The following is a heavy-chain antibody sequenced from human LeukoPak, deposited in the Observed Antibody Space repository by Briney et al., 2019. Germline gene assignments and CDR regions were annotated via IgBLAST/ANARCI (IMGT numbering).Heavy chain of an antibody. CDR3: ARDLGQYYDTSDNWFDP. V-gene: IGHV3-48*03. CDR2: ISSSGSTI. J-gene: IGHJ5*02. D-gene: IGHD3-22*01. Sequence: GVFLRLSCAASGFTFSSYEMNWVRQAPGKGLEWVSYISSSGSTIYYADSVKGRFTISRYNAKNSLYLQMNSLRADDTAVYYCARDLGQYYDTSDNWFDPWGQGTLVTVSS. CDR1: GFTFSSYE.